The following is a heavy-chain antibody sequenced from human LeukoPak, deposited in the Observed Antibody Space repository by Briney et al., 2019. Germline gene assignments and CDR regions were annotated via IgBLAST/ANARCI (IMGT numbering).Heavy chain of an antibody. CDR1: GGSISSYY. V-gene: IGHV4-59*08. D-gene: IGHD5-18*01. J-gene: IGHJ4*02. Sequence: SETLSLTCTVSGGSISSYYWSWIRQPPGKGLEWIGYIYYSGSTNYNPSLKSRVTISVNKSKNQFSLQLSNVPAADTAVDYCARFIKHVDTAHFDYWGQGTLVTVSS. CDR2: IYYSGST. CDR3: ARFIKHVDTAHFDY.